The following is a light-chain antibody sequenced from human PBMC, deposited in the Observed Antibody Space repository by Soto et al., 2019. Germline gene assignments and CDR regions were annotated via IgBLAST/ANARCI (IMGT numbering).Light chain of an antibody. CDR2: DAS. CDR1: QSVSNY. V-gene: IGKV3-11*01. J-gene: IGKJ1*01. Sequence: EIVLTQSPTTLSLSPGERATLYSRASQSVSNYLAWYQQKPGQAPRLLIYDASNRATGIPARFSGSGSGTDFTLTISSLEPEDFAVYYCHQRSNWPPITFGQGTKVDIK. CDR3: HQRSNWPPIT.